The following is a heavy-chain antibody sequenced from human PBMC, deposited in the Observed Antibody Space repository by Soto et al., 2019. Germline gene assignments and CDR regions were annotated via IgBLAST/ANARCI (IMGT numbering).Heavy chain of an antibody. Sequence: SETLSLTCAVSCDSVGSGGYFWSWIRQSPGKGLEWIGHIHNSVNTEYNPPLRGRVTISVDTFKNHFSLNLRSVTAADTAIYYCARTDSAGRWAAWYWGQGTLVTVSS. CDR1: CDSVGSGGYF. V-gene: IGHV4-61*03. CDR2: IHNSVNT. CDR3: ARTDSAGRWAAWY. D-gene: IGHD6-13*01. J-gene: IGHJ1*01.